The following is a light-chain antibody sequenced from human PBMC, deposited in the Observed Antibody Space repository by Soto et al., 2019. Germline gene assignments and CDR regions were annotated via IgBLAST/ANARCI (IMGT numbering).Light chain of an antibody. V-gene: IGLV1-40*01. Sequence: QSVLTQPPSVSGAPGQRVTISCTGSSSNIGAGYDVHWYQQLPGTAPKLLIYGNSNRPSGVPDRFSGSKSGTSASLAITGLQPEDAADYYCQSYDSSLSGYVFGTGTKLTVL. CDR1: SSNIGAGYD. CDR3: QSYDSSLSGYV. J-gene: IGLJ1*01. CDR2: GNS.